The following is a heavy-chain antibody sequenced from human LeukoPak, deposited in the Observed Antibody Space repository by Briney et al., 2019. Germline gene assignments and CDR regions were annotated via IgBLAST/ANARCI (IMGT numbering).Heavy chain of an antibody. CDR2: INHSGST. D-gene: IGHD4-17*01. J-gene: IGHJ4*02. CDR1: GGSFSGYY. V-gene: IGHV4-34*01. Sequence: SETLSLTCAVYGGSFSGYYWSWIRQPPGKGLEWIGEINHSGSTNYNPSLKSRVTISVDTSKNQFSLKLSSVTAADTAVYYCARDRGDYGDYDTYFDYWGQGTLVTVSS. CDR3: ARDRGDYGDYDTYFDY.